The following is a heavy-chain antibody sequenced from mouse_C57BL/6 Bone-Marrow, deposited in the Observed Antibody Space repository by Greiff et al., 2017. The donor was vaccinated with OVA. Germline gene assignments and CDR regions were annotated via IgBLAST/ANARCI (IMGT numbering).Heavy chain of an antibody. Sequence: EVQLQQSGPELVKPGASVKISCKASGYSFTDYNMNWVKQSNGKSLEWIGVITPNYGTTSYNQKFKGKATLTVDQSSSTAYMQLNSLTSEDSAVYYCARGYYGSSFHYFDYWGQGTTLTVSS. V-gene: IGHV1-39*01. CDR2: ITPNYGTT. CDR1: GYSFTDYN. D-gene: IGHD1-1*01. CDR3: ARGYYGSSFHYFDY. J-gene: IGHJ2*01.